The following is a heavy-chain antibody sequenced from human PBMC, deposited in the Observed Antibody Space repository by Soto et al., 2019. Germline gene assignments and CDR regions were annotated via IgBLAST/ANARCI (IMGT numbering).Heavy chain of an antibody. J-gene: IGHJ4*02. CDR3: ASRDPGTSVDY. CDR2: IYRTGST. Sequence: LSLTCAVSGGSFTSNNWLTWVRQPPGQGLEWIGEIYRTGSTNYNPSLKSRVTISLDKSENQFSLKVTSLTAADTAVYYCASRDPGTSVDYWGQGTLVTVSS. D-gene: IGHD1-7*01. V-gene: IGHV4-4*02. CDR1: GGSFTSNNW.